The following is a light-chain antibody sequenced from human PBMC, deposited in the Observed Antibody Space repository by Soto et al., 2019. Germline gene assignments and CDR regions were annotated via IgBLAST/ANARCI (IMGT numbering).Light chain of an antibody. Sequence: QPVLTQSPSASASLGASVKLTCTLSRGHRSYAIAWHQQQPEKGPRYLMKLNSDGSHSKGDGIPDRFSGSSSGAERYLTISSLQSEDEADSYCQTWGTGIVVFGGGTKVTVL. CDR3: QTWGTGIVV. V-gene: IGLV4-69*01. CDR1: RGHRSYA. CDR2: LNSDGSH. J-gene: IGLJ2*01.